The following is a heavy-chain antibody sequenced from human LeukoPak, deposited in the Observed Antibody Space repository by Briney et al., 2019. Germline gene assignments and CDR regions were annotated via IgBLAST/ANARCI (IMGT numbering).Heavy chain of an antibody. D-gene: IGHD2-2*01. CDR2: ISYDGSNK. J-gene: IGHJ4*02. Sequence: PGRSLRLSCAASGFTISSYGMHWVRQAPGKGLEWVAVISYDGSNKYYADSVKGRFTISRDNAKNSLYLQMNSLRDEDTAVYYCARDPTSTYQFDSWGQGTLVTVSS. CDR1: GFTISSYG. CDR3: ARDPTSTYQFDS. V-gene: IGHV3-30*03.